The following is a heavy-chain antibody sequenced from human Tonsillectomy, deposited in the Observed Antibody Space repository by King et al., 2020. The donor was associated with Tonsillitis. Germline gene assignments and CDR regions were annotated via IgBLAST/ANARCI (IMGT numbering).Heavy chain of an antibody. J-gene: IGHJ3*02. CDR1: GFTFANYA. V-gene: IGHV3-23*04. Sequence: DVQLVESGGGLVRPGGSLRLSCAASGFTFANYAMGWVRQAPGRGLQWVSTINRSGDSTYYADSVKGRFTVSRDNSENTVYLQMNSLRAEDTAVYYCAIRTYYYNSRGAVDIWGQGTVVTVSS. CDR3: AIRTYYYNSRGAVDI. CDR2: INRSGDST. D-gene: IGHD3-10*01.